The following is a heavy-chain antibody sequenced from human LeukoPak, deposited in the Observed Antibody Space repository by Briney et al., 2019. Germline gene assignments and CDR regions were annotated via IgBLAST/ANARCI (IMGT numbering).Heavy chain of an antibody. Sequence: ASVKVSCKASGYTFTGYYMHWVRQAPGQGLEWMGWLNPNSGGTNYAQKFQGRVTMTRDTSISTAYMELSRLRSDDTAVYYCVRDRLLWFGELSYGMDVWGQGTTVTVSS. CDR3: VRDRLLWFGELSYGMDV. CDR2: LNPNSGGT. J-gene: IGHJ6*02. D-gene: IGHD3-10*01. CDR1: GYTFTGYY. V-gene: IGHV1-2*02.